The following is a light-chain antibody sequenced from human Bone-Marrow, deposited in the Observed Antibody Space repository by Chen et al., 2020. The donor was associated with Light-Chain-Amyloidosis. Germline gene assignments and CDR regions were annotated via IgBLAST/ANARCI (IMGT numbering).Light chain of an antibody. CDR1: NIGSTS. CDR3: QVWDRGSDRPV. J-gene: IGLJ3*02. V-gene: IGLV3-21*02. Sequence: SYVLTQPSSVSVAPGQTATIAWGGNNIGSTSVHWYQQTPGQAPLLVVYDESDRPSGIPERSSGANSGNTGTLTIRRVEAGDEADYYCQVWDRGSDRPVFGGGTKLTVL. CDR2: DES.